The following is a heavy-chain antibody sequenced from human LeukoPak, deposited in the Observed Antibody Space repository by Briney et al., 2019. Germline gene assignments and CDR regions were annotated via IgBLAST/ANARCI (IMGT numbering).Heavy chain of an antibody. CDR1: GFTFSSCS. CDR3: ARAEQRYYYDTSGLRLPDY. Sequence: GGSLRLSCAASGFTFSSCSMNWVRQAPGKGLEWVSSISSTSSYISYTDSVKGRFTISRDNAKNSLYLQMNRLRAEDTAVYYCARAEQRYYYDTSGLRLPDYWGQGTLVTVSS. D-gene: IGHD3-22*01. CDR2: ISSTSSYI. V-gene: IGHV3-21*01. J-gene: IGHJ4*02.